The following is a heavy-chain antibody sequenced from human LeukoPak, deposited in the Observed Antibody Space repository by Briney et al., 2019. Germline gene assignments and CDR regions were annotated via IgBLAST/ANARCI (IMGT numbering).Heavy chain of an antibody. J-gene: IGHJ5*02. Sequence: ASVKVSCKGSVYTFPSYGISWVGQPPGQGLEWMGWISAYNGNTNYAQKLQGRVTMTTDTSTSTAYMELRSLRSDDTAVYYCARTNDFWSGSNWFDPWGQGTLVTVSS. CDR1: VYTFPSYG. CDR3: ARTNDFWSGSNWFDP. V-gene: IGHV1-18*01. CDR2: ISAYNGNT. D-gene: IGHD3-3*01.